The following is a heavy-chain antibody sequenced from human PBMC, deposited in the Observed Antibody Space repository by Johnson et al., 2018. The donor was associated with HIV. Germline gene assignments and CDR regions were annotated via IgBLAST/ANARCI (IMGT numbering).Heavy chain of an antibody. CDR1: GFTFSTYG. CDR3: AKDPGYCSGGSCYTLIGWGV. CDR2: IRYDGSNK. V-gene: IGHV3-30*02. D-gene: IGHD2-15*01. J-gene: IGHJ3*01. Sequence: QVLLVESGGGVVQPGGSLRLSCVASGFTFSTYGMHWVRQAPGKGLEWVALIRYDGSNKYYADSVKGRFIISRDNSKNTLYLQMNSLRVEDTAVYYCAKDPGYCSGGSCYTLIGWGVWGQGTMVTVSS.